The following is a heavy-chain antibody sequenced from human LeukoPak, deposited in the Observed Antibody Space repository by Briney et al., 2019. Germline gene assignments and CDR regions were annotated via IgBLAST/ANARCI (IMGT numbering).Heavy chain of an antibody. Sequence: SVKVSCKASGGTFSSYAISWVRQAPGQGLEWMGGVIPMFRTGHYAQKFQGRVTITADESTSTAYMELSSLRSEDTAVYYCAVGVRGSGSYQIWGHAFDIWGQGTMVTVSS. D-gene: IGHD3-10*01. J-gene: IGHJ3*02. CDR3: AVGVRGSGSYQIWGHAFDI. CDR1: GGTFSSYA. V-gene: IGHV1-69*13. CDR2: VIPMFRTG.